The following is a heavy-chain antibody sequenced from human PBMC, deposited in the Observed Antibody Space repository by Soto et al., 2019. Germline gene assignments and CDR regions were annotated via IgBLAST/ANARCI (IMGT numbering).Heavy chain of an antibody. D-gene: IGHD2-2*01. V-gene: IGHV5-10-1*01. CDR1: GYSFTSYW. CDR2: IDPSDSYT. J-gene: IGHJ6*02. CDR3: ASSPRGYCSSTSCRELGNYYGMDV. Sequence: GSLKISCKGSGYSFTSYWISWVRQMPGKGLEWMGRIDPSDSYTNYSPSFQGHVTISADKSISTAYLQWSSLKASDTAMYYCASSPRGYCSSTSCRELGNYYGMDVWGQGT.